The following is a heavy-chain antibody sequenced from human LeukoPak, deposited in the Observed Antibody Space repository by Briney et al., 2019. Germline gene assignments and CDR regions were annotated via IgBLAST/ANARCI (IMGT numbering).Heavy chain of an antibody. CDR1: GGSISTSNYY. Sequence: PSETLSLTCTVSGGSISTSNYYWGWIRQPPGKGLEWIGNIFYSGSTYYSPSLRSRVTISLDTSRNQFSLKLSSVTAADTAVYYCARARKYYGDYRGHWFDPWGQGTLVTVSS. CDR3: ARARKYYGDYRGHWFDP. V-gene: IGHV4-39*07. CDR2: IFYSGST. J-gene: IGHJ5*02. D-gene: IGHD4-17*01.